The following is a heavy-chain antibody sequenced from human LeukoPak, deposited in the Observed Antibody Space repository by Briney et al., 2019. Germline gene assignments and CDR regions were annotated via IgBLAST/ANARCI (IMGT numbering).Heavy chain of an antibody. J-gene: IGHJ5*01. V-gene: IGHV3-30*02. CDR2: IHSDVNTK. Sequence: PGGSLRLSCATSGFGFSSFGMHWVRQAPGKGLEWVAYIHSDVNTKFYADSVKGRFTISRDNSKNTLHLQMNSLRSADTAVYYCGYFGSGSSYTPDSWGQGTLVTVSS. D-gene: IGHD3-10*01. CDR3: GYFGSGSSYTPDS. CDR1: GFGFSSFG.